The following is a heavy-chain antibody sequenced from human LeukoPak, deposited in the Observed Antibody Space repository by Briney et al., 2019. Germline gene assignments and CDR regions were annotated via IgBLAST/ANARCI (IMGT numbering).Heavy chain of an antibody. J-gene: IGHJ3*02. D-gene: IGHD3-3*01. V-gene: IGHV1-8*01. CDR2: MNPNSSNT. CDR3: ARSKADYDFWSGYYLPRGPDI. CDR1: GYTFTSYD. Sequence: ASVKVSCKASGYTFTSYDINWVRQATGQGLEWMGWMNPNSSNTGYAQKFQGRVTMTRNTSISTAYMELSSLRSEDTAVYYCARSKADYDFWSGYYLPRGPDIWGQGTMVTVSS.